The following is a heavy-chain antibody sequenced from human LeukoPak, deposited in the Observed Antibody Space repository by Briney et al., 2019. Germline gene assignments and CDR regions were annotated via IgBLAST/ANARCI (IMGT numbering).Heavy chain of an antibody. V-gene: IGHV3-7*01. D-gene: IGHD6-19*01. Sequence: GGSLRLSCAASGFTFSSYWMSWVRQAPGKGLEWVANIKQDGSEKYYVDSVKGRFTISRDNAKNSLYLQMNSLRAEDTAVYYCARDPGRIAVAGTISWGQGTMVTVSS. J-gene: IGHJ3*01. CDR3: ARDPGRIAVAGTIS. CDR2: IKQDGSEK. CDR1: GFTFSSYW.